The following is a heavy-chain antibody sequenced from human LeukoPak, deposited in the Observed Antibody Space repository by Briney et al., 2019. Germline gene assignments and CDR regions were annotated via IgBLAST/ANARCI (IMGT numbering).Heavy chain of an antibody. CDR2: ISGDGVST. J-gene: IGHJ4*02. V-gene: IGHV3-43*02. Sequence: GSLRLSCVASGLPIGDFAMHWVRQAPGKGLEWVSLISGDGVSTFYADSVKGRFSISRDNSKNSLSLEMNSLRTEDTAMYYCARESGKFDYWGQGTLVAVSS. CDR3: ARESGKFDY. CDR1: GLPIGDFA.